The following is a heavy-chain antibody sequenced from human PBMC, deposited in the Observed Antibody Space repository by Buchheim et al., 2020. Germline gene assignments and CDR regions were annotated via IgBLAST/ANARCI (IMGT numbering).Heavy chain of an antibody. V-gene: IGHV4-30-4*01. CDR2: IYYSGST. CDR1: GGSISSGDYY. J-gene: IGHJ6*02. CDR3: ARDRGDYEWGLYYYGMDV. D-gene: IGHD4-17*01. Sequence: QVQLQESGPGLVKPSQTLSLTCTVSGGSISSGDYYWSWIRQPPGKGLEWIGYIYYSGSTYYNPSLKSRVTISVDTSKNQLSLKLSSVTAADTAVYYCARDRGDYEWGLYYYGMDVWGQGTT.